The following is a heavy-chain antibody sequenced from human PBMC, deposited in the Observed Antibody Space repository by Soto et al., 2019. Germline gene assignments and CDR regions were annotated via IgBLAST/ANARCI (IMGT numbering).Heavy chain of an antibody. CDR3: GRLEGLATISYYFDY. CDR1: GGSVGSRSYY. CDR2: VYYSGST. V-gene: IGHV4-39*01. Sequence: SETLSLTCTVSGGSVGSRSYYWGWVRQPPGKGLEWIGSVYYSGSTYYNPSLESRVTISVDKSKNQFSLKLMSLSAADTAVYYCGRLEGLATISYYFDYWGQGALVTVSS. J-gene: IGHJ4*02. D-gene: IGHD3-9*01.